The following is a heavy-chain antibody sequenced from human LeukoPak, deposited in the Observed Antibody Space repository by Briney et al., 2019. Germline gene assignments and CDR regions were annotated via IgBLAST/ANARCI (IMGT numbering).Heavy chain of an antibody. CDR1: GGSISSSSYH. CDR2: IYYSGST. V-gene: IGHV4-39*01. J-gene: IGHJ4*02. D-gene: IGHD6-19*01. CDR3: ARLTSSGWQDY. Sequence: PSETLSLTCTVSGGSISSSSYHWGWICQPPGKGLEWIGSIYYSGSTYYNPSLKSRVTISVDTSKNQFSLKLSSVTAADTAVYYCARLTSSGWQDYWGQGTLVTVSS.